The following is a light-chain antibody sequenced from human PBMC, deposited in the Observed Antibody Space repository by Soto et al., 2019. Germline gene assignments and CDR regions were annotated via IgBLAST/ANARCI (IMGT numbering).Light chain of an antibody. Sequence: EIVLTQSPATLSLSPGDRATLSCRASQSVSRSLTWYQQKPGQAPRLLIYDASTRATAIPPRFSGSGSGTDFTLTISSLEPEDFAVYYCQQRSNSFGGGTKVDIK. V-gene: IGKV3-11*01. CDR2: DAS. J-gene: IGKJ4*01. CDR3: QQRSNS. CDR1: QSVSRS.